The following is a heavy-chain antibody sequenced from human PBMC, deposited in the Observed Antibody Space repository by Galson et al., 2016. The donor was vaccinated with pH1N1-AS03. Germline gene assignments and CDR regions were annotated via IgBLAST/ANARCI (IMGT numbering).Heavy chain of an antibody. CDR1: EFIFGDFW. J-gene: IGHJ3*02. V-gene: IGHV3-7*01. Sequence: SLRLSCAASEFIFGDFWMAWVRQAPGKGPEWVANINQDGVKKHYVDSVEGRFTVSRDNAKNSLYLQMNSLRVEDMALYFCVRDYSPGSRNDGVYDAFDIWGRGTLVTVSS. CDR3: VRDYSPGSRNDGVYDAFDI. D-gene: IGHD1-1*01. CDR2: INQDGVKK.